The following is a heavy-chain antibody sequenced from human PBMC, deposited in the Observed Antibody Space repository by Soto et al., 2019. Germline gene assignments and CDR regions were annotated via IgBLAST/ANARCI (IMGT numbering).Heavy chain of an antibody. Sequence: EMQVLESGGGLVQPGGSLRLSCAASGFTFSSYGMNWVRQAPGNGLEWVSGIRSDGDTTYNADSVKGRFTVSRDTSKNTVDLQMNSLRAEDTAVYYCAKGKGVGATPDGANCWGQGTLVTVSS. D-gene: IGHD1-26*01. CDR2: IRSDGDTT. CDR3: AKGKGVGATPDGANC. J-gene: IGHJ4*02. CDR1: GFTFSSYG. V-gene: IGHV3-23*01.